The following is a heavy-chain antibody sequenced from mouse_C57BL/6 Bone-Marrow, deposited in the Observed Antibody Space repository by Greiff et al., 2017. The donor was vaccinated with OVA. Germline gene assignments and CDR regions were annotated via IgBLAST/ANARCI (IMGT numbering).Heavy chain of an antibody. J-gene: IGHJ1*03. CDR3: ARGNSGYGWYFDV. V-gene: IGHV5-4*03. CDR1: GFTFSIYA. D-gene: IGHD3-2*02. CDR2: ISDGGSYT. Sequence: EVKLVESGGGLVKPGGSLKLSCAASGFTFSIYAMSWVRQTPEKRLEWVATISDGGSYTYYPDNVKGRFTISRDNAKNNLYLQMNHLKSEDTAMYYCARGNSGYGWYFDVWGTGTTVTVSS.